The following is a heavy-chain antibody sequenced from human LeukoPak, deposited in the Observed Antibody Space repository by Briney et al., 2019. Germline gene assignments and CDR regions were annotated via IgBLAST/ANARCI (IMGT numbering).Heavy chain of an antibody. CDR2: IYYSGST. V-gene: IGHV4-59*12. CDR3: ATTEGPDPYYFDY. Sequence: SETLSLTCTVSGGSISSYYWSWIRQPPGKGLEWIGYIYYSGSTNYNPSLKSRVTISVDTSKNQFSLKLSSVTAADTAVYYCATTEGPDPYYFDYWGQGTLVTVSS. J-gene: IGHJ4*02. CDR1: GGSISSYY.